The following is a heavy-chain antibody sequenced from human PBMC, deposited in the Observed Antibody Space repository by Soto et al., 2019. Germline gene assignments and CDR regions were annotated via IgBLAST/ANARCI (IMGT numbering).Heavy chain of an antibody. CDR3: ARVRSSGDSLGY. Sequence: PSETLSLTCTVSGGSVGSGSYYWSWIRQPPGKGLEWIGYIYYSGSTRYNPSLKSRVTISVDTSKNQFSLKLISVTAADTAVYYCARVRSSGDSLGYWGQGTLVTVSS. CDR2: IYYSGST. V-gene: IGHV4-61*01. J-gene: IGHJ4*02. D-gene: IGHD3-22*01. CDR1: GGSVGSGSYY.